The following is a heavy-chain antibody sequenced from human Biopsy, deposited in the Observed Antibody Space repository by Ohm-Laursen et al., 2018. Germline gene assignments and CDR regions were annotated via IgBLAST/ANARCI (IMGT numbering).Heavy chain of an antibody. CDR1: GFTFSTHW. V-gene: IGHV3-7*01. Sequence: SLRLSCAASGFTFSTHWMSWVRQAPGKGLEWVATIKKAGSEKYYVDSVKGRFTISRDNSKSSLSLQMNSLRGEDTAVYYCARAPFGSGSYSEFDYWGQGSLVTVSS. D-gene: IGHD3-22*01. CDR2: IKKAGSEK. J-gene: IGHJ4*02. CDR3: ARAPFGSGSYSEFDY.